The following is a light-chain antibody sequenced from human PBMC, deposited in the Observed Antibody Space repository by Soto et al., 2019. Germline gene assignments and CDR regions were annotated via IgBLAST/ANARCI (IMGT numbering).Light chain of an antibody. J-gene: IGKJ1*01. CDR2: IAS. Sequence: EIVLTQSPGTLSLSPGERATLSCRASQSVSSNYLAWYQQKTGQTPRLLIYIASTRAPGIPDRFSGSGSGTHITLTISRVEPEDFAVYYCQQYGSSPWTFGQGTKVGIK. V-gene: IGKV3-20*01. CDR1: QSVSSNY. CDR3: QQYGSSPWT.